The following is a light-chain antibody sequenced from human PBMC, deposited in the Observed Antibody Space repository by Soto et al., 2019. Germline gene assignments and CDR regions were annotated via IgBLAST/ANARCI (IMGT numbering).Light chain of an antibody. J-gene: IGKJ1*01. CDR3: QQYNNWISWT. CDR2: AAS. V-gene: IGKV3-15*01. CDR1: QSVSSN. Sequence: EIVMTQSPATLSVSPGERATLSCRASQSVSSNLAWYQQKPGQAPRLLIYAASTRATGIPARFSGSGSGTELTLTIISLQSEDFAVYYCQQYNNWISWTFGQGTKVEIK.